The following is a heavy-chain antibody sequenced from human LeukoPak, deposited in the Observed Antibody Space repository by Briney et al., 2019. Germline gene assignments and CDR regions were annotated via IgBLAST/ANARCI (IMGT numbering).Heavy chain of an antibody. CDR2: IVPMFGIA. Sequence: SVKVSCKASGGTFITYGINWVRQAPGQGLEWMGRIVPMFGIANYAQKFEGRVSITTDESSTTAYMELSSLRSEDTAFYYCATTSVRDGFNYFDYWGQGTLVPVSS. J-gene: IGHJ4*02. CDR3: ATTSVRDGFNYFDY. V-gene: IGHV1-69*05. D-gene: IGHD5-24*01. CDR1: GGTFITYG.